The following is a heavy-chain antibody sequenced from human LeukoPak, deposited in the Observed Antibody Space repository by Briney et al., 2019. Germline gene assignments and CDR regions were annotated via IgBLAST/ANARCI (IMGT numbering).Heavy chain of an antibody. D-gene: IGHD2-2*01. V-gene: IGHV3-11*01. Sequence: GGSLRLSCAASGFTFSDYYMSWIRQAPGKGLEWVSYISSSGSTIYYADFVKGRFTISRDNAKNSLYLQMNSLRVEDTAVYYCARSRDCSSTSCYYYYYGMDVWGQGTTVTVSS. J-gene: IGHJ6*02. CDR1: GFTFSDYY. CDR2: ISSSGSTI. CDR3: ARSRDCSSTSCYYYYYGMDV.